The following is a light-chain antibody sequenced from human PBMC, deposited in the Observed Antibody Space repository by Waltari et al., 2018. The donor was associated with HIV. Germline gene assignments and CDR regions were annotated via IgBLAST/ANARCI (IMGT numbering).Light chain of an antibody. Sequence: TLSLSPGERATLSCRASQSVYSRYLAWYQQKPGQAPRLLIYAASNRATGIPDRFSGSGSGTDFTLTISRLEPEDFAVYYCQQYTTSPYTFGQGTNLEIK. CDR2: AAS. J-gene: IGKJ2*01. V-gene: IGKV3-20*01. CDR1: QSVYSRY. CDR3: QQYTTSPYT.